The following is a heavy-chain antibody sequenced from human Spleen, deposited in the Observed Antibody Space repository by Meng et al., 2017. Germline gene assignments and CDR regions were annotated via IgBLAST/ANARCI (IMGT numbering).Heavy chain of an antibody. V-gene: IGHV3-30*17. CDR3: AREGDSSGLEYDDAFDI. J-gene: IGHJ3*02. CDR1: GFTFSGSA. CDR2: ISYDGSNK. D-gene: IGHD6-19*01. Sequence: GESLKISCAASGFTFSGSAMHWVRQAPGKGLEWLAVISYDGSNKYYADSVKGRFTISRDNSKNTLYLQMNSLRAEDTAVYYCAREGDSSGLEYDDAFDIWGQGTMVTVSS.